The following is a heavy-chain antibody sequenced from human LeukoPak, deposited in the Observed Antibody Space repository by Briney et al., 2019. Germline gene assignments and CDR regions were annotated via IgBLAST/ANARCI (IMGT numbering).Heavy chain of an antibody. D-gene: IGHD2-2*01. CDR1: GFTFSNYA. Sequence: PGGSLRLSCAASGFTFSNYAMHWVRQAPGKGLEWVSLISSGGTYEYYADSVKGRFTISRDNSKNTLYLQLNSLRAEDTAVYYCARAHCSSTSCQYFQHWGQGTLVTVSS. J-gene: IGHJ1*01. V-gene: IGHV3-30*07. CDR2: ISSGGTYE. CDR3: ARAHCSSTSCQYFQH.